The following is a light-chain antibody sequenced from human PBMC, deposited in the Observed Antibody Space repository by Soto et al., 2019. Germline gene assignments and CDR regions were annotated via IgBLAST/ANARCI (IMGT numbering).Light chain of an antibody. CDR3: QQYHSYPYT. J-gene: IGKJ2*01. Sequence: IQMTQSPYTLSASVGDRVTITCRASQHINTWLAWYQQKSGKAPKLLMYDASSLESGVPSRFSGSSSGTEFTLTISSVQPGDFATYYCQQYHSYPYTFGQGTKVDIK. V-gene: IGKV1-5*01. CDR2: DAS. CDR1: QHINTW.